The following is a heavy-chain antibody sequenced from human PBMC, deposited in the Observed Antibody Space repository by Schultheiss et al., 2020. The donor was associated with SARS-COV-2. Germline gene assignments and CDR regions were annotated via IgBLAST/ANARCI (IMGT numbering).Heavy chain of an antibody. CDR2: ISSSSSYI. V-gene: IGHV3-21*04. CDR3: AKQNLWFGEFIRN. CDR1: GFTFSSYS. D-gene: IGHD3-10*01. J-gene: IGHJ4*02. Sequence: GGSLRLSCAASGFTFSSYSMNWVRQAPGKGLEWVSSISSSSSYIYYADSVKGRFTISRDNSKNSLYLHMNSLRAEDTAVYYCAKQNLWFGEFIRNWGQGTLVTVSS.